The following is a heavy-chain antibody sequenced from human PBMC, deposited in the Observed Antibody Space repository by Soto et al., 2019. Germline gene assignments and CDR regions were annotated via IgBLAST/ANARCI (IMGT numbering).Heavy chain of an antibody. J-gene: IGHJ6*02. CDR1: GASISSTSYY. D-gene: IGHD1-26*01. CDR3: VRQGIGVLHGLVAV. Sequence: AETLSLTCTGCGASISSTSYYWGWVRQPPGKGLEWIGSIYYSGSTYYNPSLKSRVTISVDTSKNQFSLKLSSVTAADTAVYYCVRQGIGVLHGLVAVWRPGTTVT. V-gene: IGHV4-39*01. CDR2: IYYSGST.